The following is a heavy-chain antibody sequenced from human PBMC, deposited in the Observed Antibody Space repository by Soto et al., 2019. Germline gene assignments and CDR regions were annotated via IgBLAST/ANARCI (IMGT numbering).Heavy chain of an antibody. CDR2: INHSGTT. J-gene: IGHJ4*02. D-gene: IGHD2-2*02. Sequence: QVQLQQWGAGLLKPSETLSLTCAVYGGSFSGYFWSWIRQSPGKGLEWIGEINHSGTTNYNPSLKSRVPISVDTSKNQFSLRLSSVTAADTAVYYCARGRGRSLYGSWGQGTLVTVSS. CDR3: ARGRGRSLYGS. V-gene: IGHV4-34*01. CDR1: GGSFSGYF.